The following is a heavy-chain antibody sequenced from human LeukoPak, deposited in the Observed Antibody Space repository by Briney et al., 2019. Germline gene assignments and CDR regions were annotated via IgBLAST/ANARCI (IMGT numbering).Heavy chain of an antibody. CDR1: GGSFSY. CDR3: ARGLLVGNTGYYFDY. Sequence: LETLSLTCIVSGGSFSYLSWIRQPPGKGLEWIGIIYDHGRTEYNPSLKSRVTLSVDTSKKQFSLKLSSVTAADTAVYYCARGLLVGNTGYYFDYWGQGTLVTVSS. J-gene: IGHJ4*02. CDR2: IYDHGRT. V-gene: IGHV4-59*01. D-gene: IGHD1-26*01.